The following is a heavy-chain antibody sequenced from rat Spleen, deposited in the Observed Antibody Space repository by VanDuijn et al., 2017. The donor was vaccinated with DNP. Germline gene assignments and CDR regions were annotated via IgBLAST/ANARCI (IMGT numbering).Heavy chain of an antibody. J-gene: IGHJ3*01. CDR3: ATGVYGGYEDWFAN. V-gene: IGHV5-7*01. Sequence: EVQLVESGGGLVQPGRSLKLSCAASGFSFSDYAMAWVRQSPKKGLEWVVTISHDGSSTYYRDSVKGRFTISRDDAKSTLFLQMDSLRSEDTATYYCATGVYGGYEDWFANWGQGTLVTVSS. D-gene: IGHD1-11*01. CDR2: ISHDGSST. CDR1: GFSFSDYA.